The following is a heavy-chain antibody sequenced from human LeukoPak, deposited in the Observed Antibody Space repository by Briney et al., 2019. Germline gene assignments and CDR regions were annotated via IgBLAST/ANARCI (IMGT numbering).Heavy chain of an antibody. Sequence: PGGSLRLSCAASGFTVSSNYMSWVRQAPGKGLEWVSVIYSGGSTYYADSVKGRFTISRDNPKNTLYLQMNSLRAEDTAVYYCARAEAYYYYGMDVWGQGTTVTVSS. J-gene: IGHJ6*02. CDR2: IYSGGST. CDR1: GFTVSSNY. V-gene: IGHV3-66*01. CDR3: ARAEAYYYYGMDV.